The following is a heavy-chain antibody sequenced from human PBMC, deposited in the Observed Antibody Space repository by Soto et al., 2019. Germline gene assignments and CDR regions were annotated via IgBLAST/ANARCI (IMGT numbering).Heavy chain of an antibody. D-gene: IGHD4-17*01. J-gene: IGHJ4*02. CDR1: CGSISSSSYY. CDR2: IYYSGST. CDR3: ARQGGSPVTYFDY. V-gene: IGHV4-39*01. Sequence: SDTRSLTCTVSCGSISSSSYYWGWIRQPPGKVLEWIGSIYYSGSTYYNPSLKSRVTISVDTSKNKFSLKLSSVTAADTAVYYCARQGGSPVTYFDYWGQGTLVTVS.